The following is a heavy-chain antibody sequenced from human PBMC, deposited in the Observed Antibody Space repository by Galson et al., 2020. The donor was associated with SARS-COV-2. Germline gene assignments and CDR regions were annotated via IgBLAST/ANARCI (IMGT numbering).Heavy chain of an antibody. CDR3: ARDRYCSSTSCGGYYYYMDV. J-gene: IGHJ6*03. Sequence: SETLSLTCTVSGGSISSYYWSWIRQPPGKGLEWLGYIYYSGRTNYNPSLKSRVTISVDTSKNQFSLKLSSVTAAATAVYYCARDRYCSSTSCGGYYYYMDVWGKWTTVTVSS. V-gene: IGHV4-59*01. D-gene: IGHD2-2*01. CDR2: IYYSGRT. CDR1: GGSISSYY.